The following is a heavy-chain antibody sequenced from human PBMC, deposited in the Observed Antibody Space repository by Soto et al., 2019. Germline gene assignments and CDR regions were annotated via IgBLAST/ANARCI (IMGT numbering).Heavy chain of an antibody. Sequence: GGSLRLSCAASGFTVSSNYMSWVRQAPGKGLEWVSVIYSGGSTYYADSVKGRFTISRDNSKNTLYLQMNSLRAEDTAVYYCARVGDPKKANVAFDYWGQGTLVTVSS. CDR2: IYSGGST. J-gene: IGHJ4*02. CDR1: GFTVSSNY. D-gene: IGHD3-16*01. V-gene: IGHV3-53*01. CDR3: ARVGDPKKANVAFDY.